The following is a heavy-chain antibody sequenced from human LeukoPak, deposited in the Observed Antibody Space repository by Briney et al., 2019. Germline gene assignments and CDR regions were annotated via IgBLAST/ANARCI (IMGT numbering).Heavy chain of an antibody. Sequence: SETLSLTCTVPGGSISSYYWSWIRQPAGKGLEWIGRIYTSGSTNYNPSLKSRVTMSVDTSKNQFSLKLSSVTGADTAVYYCARDDSSGYYFDWYFDLWGRGTLVTVSS. CDR2: IYTSGST. V-gene: IGHV4-4*07. J-gene: IGHJ2*01. CDR1: GGSISSYY. D-gene: IGHD3-22*01. CDR3: ARDDSSGYYFDWYFDL.